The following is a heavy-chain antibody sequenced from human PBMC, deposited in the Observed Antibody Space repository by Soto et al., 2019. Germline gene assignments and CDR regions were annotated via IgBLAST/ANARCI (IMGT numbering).Heavy chain of an antibody. CDR3: ARAILVVVPAASIGAFDI. Sequence: QVQLVQSGAEVKKPGASVKVSCKASGYTFTSYGISWVRQAPGQGLEWMGWISAYNGNTNYAQKLQGRVTTTTDTATRTAYMELRSLRSDDTAVYYCARAILVVVPAASIGAFDIWGQGTMVTVSS. CDR1: GYTFTSYG. V-gene: IGHV1-18*01. CDR2: ISAYNGNT. J-gene: IGHJ3*02. D-gene: IGHD2-2*01.